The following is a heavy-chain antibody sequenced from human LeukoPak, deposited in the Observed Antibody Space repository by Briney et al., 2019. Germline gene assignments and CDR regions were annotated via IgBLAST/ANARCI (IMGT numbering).Heavy chain of an antibody. V-gene: IGHV3-30-3*01. CDR1: GFTFSGYP. D-gene: IGHD6-19*01. CDR3: ARDPDSGWYKDYYFDY. J-gene: IGHJ4*02. CDR2: ISYDGSNK. Sequence: GGSLRLSCAASGFTFSGYPIHWVRQAPGKGLEWVAVISYDGSNKYYADSVKGRFTISRDNSKNALYLQMNSLRAEDTAVYYCARDPDSGWYKDYYFDYWGQGTLVTVSS.